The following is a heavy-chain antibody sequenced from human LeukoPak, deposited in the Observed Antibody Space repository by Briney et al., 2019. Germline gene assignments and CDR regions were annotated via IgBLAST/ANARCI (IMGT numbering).Heavy chain of an antibody. CDR3: ASKAGLGGAFDY. CDR2: IYYSGST. CDR1: GGSISSYY. J-gene: IGHJ4*02. D-gene: IGHD6-19*01. Sequence: SETLSLTCAVSGGSISSYYWSWIRQPPGKGLEWIGYIYYSGSTNYNPSLKSRVTISVDTSKNQFSLKLSSVTAADTAVYYCASKAGLGGAFDYRGQGTLVTVSS. V-gene: IGHV4-59*01.